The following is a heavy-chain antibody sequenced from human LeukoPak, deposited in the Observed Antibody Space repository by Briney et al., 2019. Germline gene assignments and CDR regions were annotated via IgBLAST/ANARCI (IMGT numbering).Heavy chain of an antibody. CDR1: GFTFSSYS. Sequence: GGSLRLSCAASGFTFSSYSMNWVRQAPGKGLEWVSSISSSSSYIYYADSVKGRFTISRDNAKNSLYLQMNSLRDEDTAVYYCARGVGAVAGTENWFDPWGQGTLVTVSS. CDR3: ARGVGAVAGTENWFDP. CDR2: ISSSSSYI. D-gene: IGHD6-19*01. J-gene: IGHJ5*02. V-gene: IGHV3-21*01.